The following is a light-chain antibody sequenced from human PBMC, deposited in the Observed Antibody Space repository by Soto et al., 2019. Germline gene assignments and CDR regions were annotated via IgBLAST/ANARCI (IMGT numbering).Light chain of an antibody. J-gene: IGKJ4*02. V-gene: IGKV1-12*01. CDR1: PDVRDW. CDR3: QQANSFPLT. CDR2: AAS. Sequence: DIEMTQSPSSVSASVGDTVTITCRASPDVRDWLAWYQQRPGTAPKVLIYAASTLQSGVPSRFSGSGSGTLFTLTISSLQPEDFATYYCQQANSFPLTFGGGTKVEIK.